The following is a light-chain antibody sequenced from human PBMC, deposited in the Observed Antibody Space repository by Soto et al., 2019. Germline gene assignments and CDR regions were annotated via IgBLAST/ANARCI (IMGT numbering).Light chain of an antibody. Sequence: QSALTQPASVSGSPGQSVTISCTGTSCDVGGYNYVSWYQHHPGKAPKLMISEVSNRPSAVSNRFSGSRSGNTPSRTIVGLQAEDEADYYCISYTSDSNPYVFGTGTKVT. CDR3: ISYTSDSNPYV. CDR1: SCDVGGYNY. J-gene: IGLJ1*01. V-gene: IGLV2-14*01. CDR2: EVS.